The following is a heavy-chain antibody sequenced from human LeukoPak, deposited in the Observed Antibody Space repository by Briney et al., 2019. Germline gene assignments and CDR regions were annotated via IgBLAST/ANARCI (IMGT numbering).Heavy chain of an antibody. CDR1: GGSITTYY. J-gene: IGHJ4*02. V-gene: IGHV4-59*08. Sequence: SETLSLTCTVSGGSITTYYWNWIRQPPGKGLEWIGYISYSGSTNYNPSLKNRVTISVDTSTNQFSLKLSSVTAADTAVYYCARMGVYYRRTYYFDYWGQGTLVTVSS. D-gene: IGHD1-26*01. CDR2: ISYSGST. CDR3: ARMGVYYRRTYYFDY.